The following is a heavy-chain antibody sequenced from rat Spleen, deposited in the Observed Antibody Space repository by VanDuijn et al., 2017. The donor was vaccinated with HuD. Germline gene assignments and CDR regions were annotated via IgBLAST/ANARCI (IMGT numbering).Heavy chain of an antibody. CDR3: TRGTYFRH. J-gene: IGHJ2*01. V-gene: IGHV5-7*01. CDR1: GFTFSDYN. Sequence: EVQLVESGGGQVQPGRSLKLSCAASGFTFSDYNMAWVRQAPTKGLEWVASINYDGSSFYCRDSVKGRFTISRDDEESTLYLQMNNLRSEDTATYFCTRGTYFRHWGQGVMVTVSS. CDR2: INYDGSSF. D-gene: IGHD4-6*01.